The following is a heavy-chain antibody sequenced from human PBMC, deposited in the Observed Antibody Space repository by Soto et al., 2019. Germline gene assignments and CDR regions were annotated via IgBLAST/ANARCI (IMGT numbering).Heavy chain of an antibody. D-gene: IGHD6-13*01. Sequence: QVQLVESGGGVVQPGRSLRLSCAASGFTFSSYGMHWVRQAPGKGLEWVAVIWYDGSNKYYADSVKGRFTISRDNSKNTLYLQMNSLRAEDTAVYYCAREPSPFRRAARRDSYYGMDVWGQGTTVTVSS. J-gene: IGHJ6*02. CDR1: GFTFSSYG. CDR2: IWYDGSNK. V-gene: IGHV3-33*01. CDR3: AREPSPFRRAARRDSYYGMDV.